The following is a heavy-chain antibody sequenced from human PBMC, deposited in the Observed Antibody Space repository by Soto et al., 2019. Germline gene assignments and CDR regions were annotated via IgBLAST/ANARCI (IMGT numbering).Heavy chain of an antibody. CDR2: IIPIFGTA. V-gene: IGHV1-69*13. Sequence: GASVKVSCKASGGTFSSYAISWVRQAPGQGLEWMGGIIPIFGTANYAQKFQGRVTITADESTSTAYMELSSLRSEDTAVYYCARVPRVTTGWFDPWGQGTLVTVSS. J-gene: IGHJ5*02. CDR1: GGTFSSYA. CDR3: ARVPRVTTGWFDP. D-gene: IGHD2-21*02.